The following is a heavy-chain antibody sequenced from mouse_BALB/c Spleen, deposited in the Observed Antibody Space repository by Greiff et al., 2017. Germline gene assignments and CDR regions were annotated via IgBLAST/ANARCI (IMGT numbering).Heavy chain of an antibody. J-gene: IGHJ2*01. Sequence: VQLVESGPGLVQPSQSLSITCTVSGFSLTSYGVHWVRQSPGKGLEWLGVIWSGGSTDYNAAFISRLSISKDNSKSQVFFKMNSLQANDTAIYYCARGGYGNLLDYWGQGTTLTVSS. CDR2: IWSGGST. CDR3: ARGGYGNLLDY. CDR1: GFSLTSYG. V-gene: IGHV2-2*02. D-gene: IGHD2-10*02.